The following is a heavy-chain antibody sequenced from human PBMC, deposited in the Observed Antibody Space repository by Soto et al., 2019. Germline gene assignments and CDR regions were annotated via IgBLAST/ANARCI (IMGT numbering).Heavy chain of an antibody. V-gene: IGHV1-18*01. CDR1: GYTFTSYG. Sequence: QVQLVQSGAEVKKPGASLKVSCKASGYTFTSYGITWGRQAPGQGLGWRGWISAYNGNTNYAQKLQGRVTMTTDTSTSTAYMELRSLRSDDTAVYYCARGGLVLATDAFDIWGQGTMVTVSS. J-gene: IGHJ3*02. D-gene: IGHD3-3*01. CDR3: ARGGLVLATDAFDI. CDR2: ISAYNGNT.